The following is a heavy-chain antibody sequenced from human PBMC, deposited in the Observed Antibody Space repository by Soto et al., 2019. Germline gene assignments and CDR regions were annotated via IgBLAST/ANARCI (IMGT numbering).Heavy chain of an antibody. J-gene: IGHJ6*03. D-gene: IGHD3-10*01. Sequence: ASVKVSCKASGYTFTGYYMHWVRQAPGQGLEWMGWINPNSGGTNYAQKFQGWVTMTRDTSISTAYMELSRLRSDDTAVYYCASDATMVRGPYYPRGYYYYMDVWGKGTTVTVSS. CDR2: INPNSGGT. CDR3: ASDATMVRGPYYPRGYYYYMDV. CDR1: GYTFTGYY. V-gene: IGHV1-2*04.